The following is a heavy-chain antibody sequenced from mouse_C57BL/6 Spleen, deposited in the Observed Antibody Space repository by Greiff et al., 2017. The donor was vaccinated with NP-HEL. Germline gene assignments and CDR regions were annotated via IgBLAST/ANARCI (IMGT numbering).Heavy chain of an antibody. Sequence: EVQLQQSGPELVKPGASVKISCKASGYTFTDYYMNWVKQSHGKSLEWIGDINPNNGGTSYNQKFKGKATLTVDKSSSTAYMELNSLTSEDSAVYYCARSGYYGSPYYFDYWGQGTTLTVSS. J-gene: IGHJ2*01. D-gene: IGHD1-1*01. V-gene: IGHV1-26*01. CDR3: ARSGYYGSPYYFDY. CDR1: GYTFTDYY. CDR2: INPNNGGT.